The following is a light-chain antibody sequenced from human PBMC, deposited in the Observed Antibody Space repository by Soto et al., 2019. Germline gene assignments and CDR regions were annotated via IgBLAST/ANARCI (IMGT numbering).Light chain of an antibody. V-gene: IGLV2-8*01. Sequence: QSALTQPPSASGSPGQSGTISCTGTSSDVGGYNFVSWYQQHPGKAPKLMIYDVTKRPSGVPDRFSGSKSGNTASLTVSGLQAEDEADYYCSSYAGTHIVFGTGTKVTV. CDR3: SSYAGTHIV. CDR2: DVT. J-gene: IGLJ1*01. CDR1: SSDVGGYNF.